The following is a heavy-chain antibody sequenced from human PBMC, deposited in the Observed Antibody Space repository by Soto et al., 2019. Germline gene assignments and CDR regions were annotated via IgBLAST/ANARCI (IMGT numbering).Heavy chain of an antibody. CDR3: TTDKQQLVETIFDY. D-gene: IGHD6-13*01. J-gene: IGHJ4*02. CDR1: GFTFSNAW. V-gene: IGHV3-15*07. CDR2: IKSKTDGGTT. Sequence: GGSLRLSCAASGFTFSNAWMNWVRQAPGKGLEWVGRIKSKTDGGTTDYAAPVKGRFTISRDDSKNTLYLQMNSLKTEDTAVYYCTTDKQQLVETIFDYWGQGTLVTVSS.